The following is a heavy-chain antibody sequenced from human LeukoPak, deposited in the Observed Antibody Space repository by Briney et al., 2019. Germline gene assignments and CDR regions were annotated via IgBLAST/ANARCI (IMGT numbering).Heavy chain of an antibody. Sequence: GGSLRLSCAASGFTFSNYWMHWVRQAPGKGLVWVSRIDTDGSTTNYAGSVKGRFTISRDNAKNTLYLQMNSLRAEDTAVYYCATMITVTNYYYYYGMDAWGQGTTVTVSS. CDR1: GFTFSNYW. V-gene: IGHV3-74*01. CDR3: ATMITVTNYYYYYGMDA. D-gene: IGHD4-17*01. J-gene: IGHJ6*02. CDR2: IDTDGSTT.